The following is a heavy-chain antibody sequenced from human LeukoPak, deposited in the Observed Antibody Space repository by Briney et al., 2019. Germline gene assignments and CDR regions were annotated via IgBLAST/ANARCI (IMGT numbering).Heavy chain of an antibody. D-gene: IGHD1-26*01. V-gene: IGHV4-4*02. CDR2: VYHSGST. J-gene: IGHJ4*02. CDR1: GGSISSSNW. Sequence: PSGTLSLTCVVSGGSISSSNWWIWVRQPPGKGLEWIGEVYHSGSTNYNPSLMSRVTISLDKSKNQFSLRLSSVTAADTAVYYCARVPRWELLFDYWGQGTLVTVSS. CDR3: ARVPRWELLFDY.